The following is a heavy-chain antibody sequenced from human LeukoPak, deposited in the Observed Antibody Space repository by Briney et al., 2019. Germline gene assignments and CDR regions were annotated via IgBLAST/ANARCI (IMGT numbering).Heavy chain of an antibody. CDR3: AKDQARMDYYDSSGYYWGY. CDR2: ISGSGGST. D-gene: IGHD3-22*01. J-gene: IGHJ4*02. CDR1: GFTFGSYA. Sequence: GGSLRLSCAASGFTFGSYAMSWVRQAPGKGLEWVSAISGSGGSTYYADSVKGRFTISRDNSKNTLYLQMNSLRAEDTAVYYCAKDQARMDYYDSSGYYWGYWGQGTLVTVSS. V-gene: IGHV3-23*01.